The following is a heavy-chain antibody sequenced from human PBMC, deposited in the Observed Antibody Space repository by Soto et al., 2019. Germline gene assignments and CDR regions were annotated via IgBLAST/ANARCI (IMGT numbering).Heavy chain of an antibody. CDR2: IYYSGST. V-gene: IGHV4-39*01. J-gene: IGHJ5*02. Sequence: SETLSLTCTVSGGSISSRSYYWGWIRQPPGKGLEWIGSIYYSGSTYYNPSLKSRVTISVDTSKNQFSLKLSSVTAADTAVYYCIAYCGGDCYSRNNWFDPWGQGTLVTVSS. CDR3: IAYCGGDCYSRNNWFDP. D-gene: IGHD2-21*02. CDR1: GGSISSRSYY.